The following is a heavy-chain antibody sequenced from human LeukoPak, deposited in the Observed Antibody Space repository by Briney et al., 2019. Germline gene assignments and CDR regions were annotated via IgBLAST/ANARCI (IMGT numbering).Heavy chain of an antibody. Sequence: ASVKVSCKASGYTFTGYYMNWVRQAPGQGLEWMGRINPKSGGTNYAQKFQGRVTMTKDTSISTAHMELSRLRSDDTAVYYCARSLPYYYYGMDVWGQGTTVTVSS. J-gene: IGHJ6*02. CDR1: GYTFTGYY. V-gene: IGHV1-2*06. CDR3: ARSLPYYYYGMDV. CDR2: INPKSGGT.